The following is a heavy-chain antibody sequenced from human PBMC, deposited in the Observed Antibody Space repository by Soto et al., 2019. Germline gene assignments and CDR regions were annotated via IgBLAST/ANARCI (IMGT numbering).Heavy chain of an antibody. J-gene: IGHJ5*02. CDR2: IYYSGST. Sequence: QLQLQESGPGLVKPSETLSLTCTVSGGSISSSSYYWGWIRQPPGKGLEWIGSIYYSGSTYYNPSLKSRVTISVDTSKNQFSLKLSSVTAADTAVYYCARLVVVAANLGWFDPWGQGTLVTVSS. V-gene: IGHV4-39*01. D-gene: IGHD2-15*01. CDR1: GGSISSSSYY. CDR3: ARLVVVAANLGWFDP.